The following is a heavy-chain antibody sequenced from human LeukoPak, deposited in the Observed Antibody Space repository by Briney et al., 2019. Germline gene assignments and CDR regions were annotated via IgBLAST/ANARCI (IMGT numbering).Heavy chain of an antibody. Sequence: SETLSLTCTVSGGSISRYYWRWIRQPAGKGLEWIGRIYTSGSTNYNPSLKSRVTISVDKSKNQFSLKLSSVTAADTAVYYCARDLEYSSSSPFDYWGQGTLVTVSS. D-gene: IGHD6-6*01. J-gene: IGHJ4*02. CDR1: GGSISRYY. CDR3: ARDLEYSSSSPFDY. CDR2: IYTSGST. V-gene: IGHV4-4*07.